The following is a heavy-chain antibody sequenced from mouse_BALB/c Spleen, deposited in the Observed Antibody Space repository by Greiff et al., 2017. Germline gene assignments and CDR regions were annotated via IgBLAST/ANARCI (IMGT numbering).Heavy chain of an antibody. D-gene: IGHD2-4*01. CDR2: IWAGGST. J-gene: IGHJ4*01. CDR3: ASPYYDYGYAMDY. V-gene: IGHV2-9*02. Sequence: VMLVESGPGLVAPSQSLSITCTVSGFSLTSYGVHWVRQPPGKGLEWLGVIWAGGSTNYNSALMSRLSISKDNSKSQVFLKMNSLQTDDTAMYYCASPYYDYGYAMDYWGQGTSVTVSS. CDR1: GFSLTSYG.